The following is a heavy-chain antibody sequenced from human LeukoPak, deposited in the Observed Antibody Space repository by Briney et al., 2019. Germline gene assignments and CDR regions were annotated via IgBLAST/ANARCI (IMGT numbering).Heavy chain of an antibody. Sequence: ASVKVSCKASGYTFTSYDISWVRQATGQGLEWMGWMNPNSGNTGYAQKFQGRVTMTRNTSISTAYMELSSLRSEDTAVYYCARLITHYSPIAAAGTDGQVPYWYFDLWGRGTLVTVSS. D-gene: IGHD6-13*01. J-gene: IGHJ2*01. CDR1: GYTFTSYD. V-gene: IGHV1-8*01. CDR2: MNPNSGNT. CDR3: ARLITHYSPIAAAGTDGQVPYWYFDL.